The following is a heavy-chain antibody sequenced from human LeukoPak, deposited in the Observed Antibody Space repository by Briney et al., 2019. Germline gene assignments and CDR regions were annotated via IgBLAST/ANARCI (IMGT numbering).Heavy chain of an antibody. Sequence: GGSLRLSCAASGFTFSTYPMSWVRQAPGKGLEWVSAISGSGGDTHYADSVKGRFTISRDNSKNTLYLQMNSLRAEDTALYYCATSSGWYPKYFDYWGQGTLVTVSS. J-gene: IGHJ4*02. CDR2: ISGSGGDT. V-gene: IGHV3-23*01. CDR1: GFTFSTYP. CDR3: ATSSGWYPKYFDY. D-gene: IGHD6-19*01.